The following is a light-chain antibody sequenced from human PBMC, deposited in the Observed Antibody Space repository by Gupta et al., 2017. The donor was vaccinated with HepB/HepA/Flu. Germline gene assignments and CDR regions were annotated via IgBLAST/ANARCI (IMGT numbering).Light chain of an antibody. CDR2: GAS. CDR3: QQRNDYPIT. CDR1: EDIDVY. J-gene: IGKJ5*01. Sequence: DIQLTQSPSFLSASIGDTVVITCRSSEDIDVYLAWFQQKPGKAPEILIYGASTLQSGVPSRFSGSGSGTEFTLTIANLQPDDFATYYCQQRNDYPITFGQGTLL. V-gene: IGKV1-9*01.